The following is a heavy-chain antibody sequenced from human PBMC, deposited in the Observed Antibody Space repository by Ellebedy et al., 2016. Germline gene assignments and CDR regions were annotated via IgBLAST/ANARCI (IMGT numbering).Heavy chain of an antibody. D-gene: IGHD6-13*01. V-gene: IGHV4-34*01. J-gene: IGHJ4*02. CDR1: GGSIGSYY. CDR3: AKDQQLVPFDY. Sequence: SETLSLXXTVSGGSIGSYYWSWIRQPPGKGLEWIGEINHSGSTNYNPSLKSRVTISVDTSKNQFSLKLSSVTAADTAVYYCAKDQQLVPFDYWGQGTLVTVSS. CDR2: INHSGST.